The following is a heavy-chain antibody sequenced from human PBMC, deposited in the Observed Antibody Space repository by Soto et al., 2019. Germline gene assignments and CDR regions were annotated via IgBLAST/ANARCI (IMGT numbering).Heavy chain of an antibody. Sequence: GGSLRLSCAASGFTFSSYAMHWVRQAPGKGLEWVAVISYDGSNKYYADSVKGRFTISRDNSKNTLYLQMNSLRAEDTAVYYCAKGGPESSGYFRYWGQGTLVTVSS. CDR1: GFTFSSYA. CDR2: ISYDGSNK. CDR3: AKGGPESSGYFRY. V-gene: IGHV3-30-3*01. J-gene: IGHJ4*02. D-gene: IGHD3-22*01.